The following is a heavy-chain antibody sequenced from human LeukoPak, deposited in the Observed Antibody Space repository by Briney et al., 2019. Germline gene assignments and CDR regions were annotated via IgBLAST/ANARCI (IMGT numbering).Heavy chain of an antibody. V-gene: IGHV4-59*02. CDR3: ARAAFSLAAVSRFDP. CDR2: IYYSGST. J-gene: IGHJ5*02. D-gene: IGHD6-13*01. Sequence: PSETLSLTCTVSGGSVSGYYWSWIRQPPGKGLEWFGFIYYSGSTNYNPSLKSRVTISVDTSKNQFSLKLSSVTAADTAVYYCARAAFSLAAVSRFDPWGQGTLVTVSS. CDR1: GGSVSGYY.